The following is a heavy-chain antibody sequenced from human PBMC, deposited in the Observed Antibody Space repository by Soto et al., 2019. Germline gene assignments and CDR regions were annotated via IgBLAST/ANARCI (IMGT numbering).Heavy chain of an antibody. CDR1: GYTFTSYY. Sequence: GASVKVSCKASGYTFTSYYMHWVRQAPGQGLEWMGIINPSGGSTSYAQKFQGRVTMTRDTSTSTVYMELSSLRSEDTAVYYCARINISSKPICYYYYGMDVWGQGTTVTVSS. CDR2: INPSGGST. V-gene: IGHV1-46*01. D-gene: IGHD6-6*01. CDR3: ARINISSKPICYYYYGMDV. J-gene: IGHJ6*02.